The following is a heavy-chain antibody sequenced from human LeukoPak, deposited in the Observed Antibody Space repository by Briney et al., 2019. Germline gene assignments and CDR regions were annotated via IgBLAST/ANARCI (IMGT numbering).Heavy chain of an antibody. Sequence: GGSLRLSCAASGFTFSSYSMNWVRQAPGKGLEWVSSISSSSSYIYYADSVKGRFTISRDNAKNSLYLQMNSLRAEDTAVYYCASRVEMATKSDYWGQGTLVTVSS. V-gene: IGHV3-21*01. J-gene: IGHJ4*02. CDR2: ISSSSSYI. CDR3: ASRVEMATKSDY. D-gene: IGHD5-24*01. CDR1: GFTFSSYS.